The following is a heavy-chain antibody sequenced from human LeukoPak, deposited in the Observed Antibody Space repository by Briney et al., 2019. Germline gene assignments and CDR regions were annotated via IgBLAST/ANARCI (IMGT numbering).Heavy chain of an antibody. D-gene: IGHD2-21*02. Sequence: PSETLSLTCAVYGGSFSGYYWSWIRQPPGKGLEWIGEINHSGSTNYNPSLKSRVTISVDTSKNQFSLKLSSVTAADTAVYYCARVVVVTAIYYFDYWGQGTLVTVSS. CDR3: ARVVVVTAIYYFDY. CDR2: INHSGST. J-gene: IGHJ4*02. CDR1: GGSFSGYY. V-gene: IGHV4-34*01.